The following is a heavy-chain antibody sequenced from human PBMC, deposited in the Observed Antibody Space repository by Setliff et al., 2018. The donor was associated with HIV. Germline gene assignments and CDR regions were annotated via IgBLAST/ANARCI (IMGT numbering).Heavy chain of an antibody. V-gene: IGHV1-69*06. CDR1: GYTFTGYY. CDR2: IIPIFGTT. J-gene: IGHJ6*03. D-gene: IGHD3-3*01. CDR3: VRGVQSPPHYSYYYMDV. Sequence: SVKVSCKASGYTFTGYYMHWVRQAPGQGLEWVGGIIPIFGTTNYAQRFQGKVTITADKSTSTAYMERTSLRFDDTAMYYCVRGVQSPPHYSYYYMDVWGEGTMFTV.